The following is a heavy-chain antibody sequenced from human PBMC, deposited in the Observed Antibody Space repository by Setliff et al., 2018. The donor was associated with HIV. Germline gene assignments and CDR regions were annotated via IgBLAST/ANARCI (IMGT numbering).Heavy chain of an antibody. D-gene: IGHD5-18*01. Sequence: GGSLRLSCAASGFTVSSNYMSWVRQAPGKGLEWVSVIYSGGSTYYADSVKGRFTISRDNSKNTLYLQMNSLRAEDTAVYYCARTMGQVYTAMVKYYFDFWGQGTLVTVSS. CDR2: IYSGGST. CDR1: GFTVSSNY. V-gene: IGHV3-53*01. CDR3: ARTMGQVYTAMVKYYFDF. J-gene: IGHJ4*02.